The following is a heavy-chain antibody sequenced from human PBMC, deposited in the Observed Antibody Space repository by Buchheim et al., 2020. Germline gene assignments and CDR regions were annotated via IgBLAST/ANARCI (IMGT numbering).Heavy chain of an antibody. CDR1: GGSISSSSYY. J-gene: IGHJ6*02. Sequence: QLQLQESGPGLVKPSETLSLTCTVSGGSISSSSYYWGWIRQPPGKGLEWIGSIYYSGSTYYNPSLKSRVNISVDTSKNQFSLKLSSVTAADTAVYYCARDRAAAADYLAYYYYYGMDVWGQGTT. CDR2: IYYSGST. V-gene: IGHV4-39*07. D-gene: IGHD6-13*01. CDR3: ARDRAAAADYLAYYYYYGMDV.